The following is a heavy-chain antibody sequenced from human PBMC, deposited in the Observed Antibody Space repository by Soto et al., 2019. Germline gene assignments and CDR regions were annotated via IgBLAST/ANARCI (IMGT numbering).Heavy chain of an antibody. CDR3: ARLGGPESGVDS. CDR1: GYSFTTYW. CDR2: IYPGDSDT. J-gene: IGHJ4*02. Sequence: EVQLVQSGAEVKKPGESLKISCKGSGYSFTTYWIGWVRQMPGKGLECMGIIYPGDSDTRYIPSFQGQVTISADKSTRTTYPQWSSLKAADTAMYFCARLGGPESGVDSWGQGTLVTVSS. V-gene: IGHV5-51*03. D-gene: IGHD2-8*02.